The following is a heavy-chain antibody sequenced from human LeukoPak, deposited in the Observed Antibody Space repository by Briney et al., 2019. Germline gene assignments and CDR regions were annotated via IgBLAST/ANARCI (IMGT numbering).Heavy chain of an antibody. CDR3: ARLYGYTCGHGGMDV. D-gene: IGHD1-1*01. CDR2: IHDSGTT. CDR1: GGSIISSY. V-gene: IGHV4-59*08. J-gene: IGHJ6*02. Sequence: SETLSLTCTVPGGSIISSYCTWIRQPPGQGLEWIGYIHDSGTTNSNPSLKSRVTISLDTSRNQFSLKLTSVTAADTAVYYCARLYGYTCGHGGMDVRGQATTVTVSS.